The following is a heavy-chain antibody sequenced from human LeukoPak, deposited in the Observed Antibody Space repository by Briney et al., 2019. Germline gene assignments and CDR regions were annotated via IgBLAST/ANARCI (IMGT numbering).Heavy chain of an antibody. CDR1: GSTVNSNY. CDR2: VYSDDTT. Sequence: PGGSLRLSCAASGSTVNSNYMNWVRQAPGKGLEWVSVVYSDDTTYYADSVKGRFTISRDNSKNTLYLQMNNLRAEDTAVYYCARGGGYYAIDYWGQGTLVTVSS. V-gene: IGHV3-53*01. CDR3: ARGGGYYAIDY. D-gene: IGHD1-26*01. J-gene: IGHJ4*02.